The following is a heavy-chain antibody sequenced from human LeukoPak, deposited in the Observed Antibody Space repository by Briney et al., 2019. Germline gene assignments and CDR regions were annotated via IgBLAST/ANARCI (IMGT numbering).Heavy chain of an antibody. J-gene: IGHJ4*02. CDR3: ARGGVVAQNSYFDY. V-gene: IGHV1-2*02. CDR1: GYTFTGYY. Sequence: ASVKVSCKASGYTFTGYYMHWVRQAPGQGLEWMGWINPNSGGTNYAQKFQGRVTMTRDTSISTVYMELSSLRSEDTAVYYCARGGVVAQNSYFDYWGQGTLVTVSS. D-gene: IGHD2-15*01. CDR2: INPNSGGT.